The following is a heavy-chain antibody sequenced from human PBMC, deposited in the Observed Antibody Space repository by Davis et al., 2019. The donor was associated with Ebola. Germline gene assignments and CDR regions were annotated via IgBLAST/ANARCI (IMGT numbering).Heavy chain of an antibody. CDR1: GFTFSSFA. CDR2: ITSSGGST. CDR3: VKGAFSMPLDF. D-gene: IGHD2-2*01. V-gene: IGHV3-23*01. J-gene: IGHJ4*02. Sequence: PGGSLRLSCSASGFTFSSFAMSWVRQAPGKGLEWVSTITSSGGSTYYADSVKGRFSVSRDSSRSTLSLQMDSLRAEDTAVYYCVKGAFSMPLDFWGQGTLVTVS.